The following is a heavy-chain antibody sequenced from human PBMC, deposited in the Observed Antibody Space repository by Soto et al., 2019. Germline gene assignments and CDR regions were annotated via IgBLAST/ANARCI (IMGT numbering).Heavy chain of an antibody. J-gene: IGHJ6*02. V-gene: IGHV4-34*01. Sequence: SETLSLTCAVYGGSFSGYYWTWIRQPPGKGLEWIGEINHSGAINFNPSLKSRLTISLDTSKKHFSLKLSSVTDADTAAYYCARADRTLVTSYSLDVWGQGTTVTVSS. CDR2: INHSGAI. CDR1: GGSFSGYY. CDR3: ARADRTLVTSYSLDV. D-gene: IGHD2-21*02.